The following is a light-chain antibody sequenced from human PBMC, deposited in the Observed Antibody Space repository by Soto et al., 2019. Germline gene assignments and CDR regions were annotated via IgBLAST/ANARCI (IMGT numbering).Light chain of an antibody. CDR1: QSVSTN. J-gene: IGKJ2*01. CDR3: QQYNKWPMYT. CDR2: STS. Sequence: EIVMTQSPGTLSVSPGERATLSCRASQSVSTNLAWYQKKPGQGPRLLIYSTSTRATGIPARFSGSGSGTEFTLTISALQSEDFAVYYCQQYNKWPMYTFGQGTKLEIK. V-gene: IGKV3-15*01.